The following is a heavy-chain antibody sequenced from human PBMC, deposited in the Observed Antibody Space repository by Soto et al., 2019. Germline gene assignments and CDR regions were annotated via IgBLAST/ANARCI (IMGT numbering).Heavy chain of an antibody. D-gene: IGHD1-26*01. J-gene: IGHJ4*02. V-gene: IGHV3-33*01. CDR2: IWYDGSNK. CDR1: GFTFSSYG. CDR3: AREAGATGYFDY. Sequence: QVQLVESGGGVVQPGRSLRLSCAASGFTFSSYGMHWVRQAPGKGLEWVAVIWYDGSNKYYADSVKGRFTISRDNSKNTLYLQMNSLRAEDTAVYYCAREAGATGYFDYWGQGTLVTVSS.